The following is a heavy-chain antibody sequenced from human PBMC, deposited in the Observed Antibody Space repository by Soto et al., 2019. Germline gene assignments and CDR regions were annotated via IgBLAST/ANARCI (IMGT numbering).Heavy chain of an antibody. CDR1: GGSISGYY. D-gene: IGHD6-19*01. V-gene: IGHV4-59*08. J-gene: IGHJ5*02. Sequence: SETLSLTCTVSGGSISGYYWSWIRQPPGKGLEWMGYIYYSGNTNYSPSLKSRVTISVDTSKNQFSLKLRSVTAADTAVYYCARQGQWLVMSWFDPWGQGTLVTVSS. CDR3: ARQGQWLVMSWFDP. CDR2: IYYSGNT.